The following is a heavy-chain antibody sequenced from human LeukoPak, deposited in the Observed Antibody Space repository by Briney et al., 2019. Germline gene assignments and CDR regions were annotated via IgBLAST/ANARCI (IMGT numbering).Heavy chain of an antibody. CDR2: ISSSSSYI. D-gene: IGHD3-22*01. Sequence: PGGSLRLSCAASGFTFSTYSMNWVRQAPGKGLEWVSSISSSSSYIYYADSVKGRVTTSRDNSKNTLYLQMNSLRAEDTAVYYCARDFLSDSSGYYSHYFDYWGQGTLVTVSS. CDR3: ARDFLSDSSGYYSHYFDY. J-gene: IGHJ4*02. CDR1: GFTFSTYS. V-gene: IGHV3-21*01.